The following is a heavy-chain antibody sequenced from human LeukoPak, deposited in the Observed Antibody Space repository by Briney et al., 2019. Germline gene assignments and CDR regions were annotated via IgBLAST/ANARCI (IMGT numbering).Heavy chain of an antibody. CDR2: IKQDGSEK. V-gene: IGHV3-7*01. J-gene: IGHJ3*02. CDR3: ARDTGDSSGYPDAFDI. D-gene: IGHD3-22*01. CDR1: GFTFSSYW. Sequence: PGGSLRLSCAASGFTFSSYWMSWVRQAPGKGLEWVANIKQDGSEKYYVDSVKGRFTISRDNAKNSLYLQMNSLRAEDTAVYYCARDTGDSSGYPDAFDIWGQGTMVTVSS.